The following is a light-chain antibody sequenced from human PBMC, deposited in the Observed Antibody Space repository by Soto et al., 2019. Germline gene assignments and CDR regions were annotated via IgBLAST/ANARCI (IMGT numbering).Light chain of an antibody. V-gene: IGKV3-15*01. J-gene: IGKJ1*01. CDR3: QHSGNSHGT. CDR2: SAS. CDR1: QSVSSD. Sequence: EIVMTQSPATLSVSPGERATLSCRASQSVSSDLAWYHQKPGQAPRLLIYSASTRATGIPARFSGSGSGTEFTLTINSLQSEDFAVYYCQHSGNSHGTFGQGTKVEIK.